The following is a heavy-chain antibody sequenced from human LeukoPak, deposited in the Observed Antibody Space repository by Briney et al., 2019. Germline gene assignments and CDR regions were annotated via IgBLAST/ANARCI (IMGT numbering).Heavy chain of an antibody. V-gene: IGHV3-23*01. Sequence: GGSLRLSCAASGFTFSSYALSWVRQAPGKGLEWVSAISGSGRSTYYADSVKGRFTISRDNSKNTMYLQMNSLNAEDTAVYYCAKDEVVPGYYYTDVWGRGTTVTISS. CDR1: GFTFSSYA. CDR3: AKDEVVPGYYYTDV. J-gene: IGHJ6*03. D-gene: IGHD2-2*01. CDR2: ISGSGRST.